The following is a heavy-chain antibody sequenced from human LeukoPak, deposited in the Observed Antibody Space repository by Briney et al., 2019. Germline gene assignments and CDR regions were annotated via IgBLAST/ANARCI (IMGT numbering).Heavy chain of an antibody. CDR2: IYYSGST. J-gene: IGHJ4*02. CDR3: ARLSYYYDASGYYLYYFDY. CDR1: GGSISSYY. Sequence: SETLSLTCTVSGGSISSYYWSWIRQPPEKGLEWIGYIYYSGSTNYNPSLKSRVTISLDTSKNQFSLKLSSVTAADTAVYYCARLSYYYDASGYYLYYFDYWGQGTLVTVSS. V-gene: IGHV4-59*01. D-gene: IGHD3-22*01.